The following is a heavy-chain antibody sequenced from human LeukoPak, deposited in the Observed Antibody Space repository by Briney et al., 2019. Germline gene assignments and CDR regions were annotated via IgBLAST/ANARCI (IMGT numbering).Heavy chain of an antibody. CDR3: AELGITMIGGV. Sequence: GGSLRLSCAASGFTFSSYSMNWVRQAPGKGLEWGSYISSSSSTIYYADSVKGRFTISRDNAKNSLYLQMNSLRAEDTAVYHCAELGITMIGGVWGKGTTVTISS. J-gene: IGHJ6*04. V-gene: IGHV3-48*01. CDR2: ISSSSSTI. CDR1: GFTFSSYS. D-gene: IGHD3-10*02.